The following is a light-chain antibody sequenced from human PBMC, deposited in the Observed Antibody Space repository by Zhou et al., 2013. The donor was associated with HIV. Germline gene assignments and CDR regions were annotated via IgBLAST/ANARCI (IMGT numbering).Light chain of an antibody. V-gene: IGKV3-20*01. CDR2: GAS. CDR3: HQYGRSHT. CDR1: QSVNSNF. J-gene: IGKJ2*01. Sequence: ESVLTQSPGTLSLSPGERATLSCRASQSVNSNFLAWYQQKPGQAPRLLIYGASTRATGIPDRFSGSGTGTDFTLTISRLEPEDFAVYYCHQYGRSHTFGQGTKLDIK.